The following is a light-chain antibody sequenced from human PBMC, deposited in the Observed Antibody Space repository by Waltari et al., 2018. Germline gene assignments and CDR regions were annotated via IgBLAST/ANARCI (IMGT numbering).Light chain of an antibody. J-gene: IGLJ2*01. CDR2: DVT. V-gene: IGLV2-14*03. Sequence: QSALTQPASVSGSPGQSITMSCTGTSNDVGGYNYVSWYQQHPGKAPKLIISDVTYRPSGVSNRFSGSKSDNAAALTISGLQAEDESEYYCSSYTSRSTLVFGGGTKLTVL. CDR1: SNDVGGYNY. CDR3: SSYTSRSTLV.